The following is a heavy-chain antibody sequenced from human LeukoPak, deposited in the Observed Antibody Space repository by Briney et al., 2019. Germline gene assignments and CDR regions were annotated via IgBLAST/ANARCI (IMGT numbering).Heavy chain of an antibody. CDR2: ISPYNGNT. CDR3: AREEGAPIAAANI. J-gene: IGHJ3*02. CDR1: GYTLTKYG. V-gene: IGHV1-18*01. Sequence: ASVKVSCKPSGYTLTKYGISWVRQAPGQGLEWMGWISPYNGNTNYAQKLQGRVTMTTDTSTSTAYMELRSLRSDDTAVYYCAREEGAPIAAANIWGLGTMVTVSS. D-gene: IGHD6-13*01.